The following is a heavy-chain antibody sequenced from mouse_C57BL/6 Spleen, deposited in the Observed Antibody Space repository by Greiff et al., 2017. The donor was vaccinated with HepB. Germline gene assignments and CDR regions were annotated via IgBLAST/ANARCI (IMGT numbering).Heavy chain of an antibody. J-gene: IGHJ1*03. V-gene: IGHV7-3*01. Sequence: EVMLVESGGGLVQPGGSLSLSCAASGFTFTDYYMSWVRQPPGQALEWLGFIRNKANGYTTEYSASVKGRFTISRDNSQSILYLQMNALRAEDSATYYCARSRYFDVWGTGTTVTVSS. CDR1: GFTFTDYY. CDR2: IRNKANGYTT. CDR3: ARSRYFDV.